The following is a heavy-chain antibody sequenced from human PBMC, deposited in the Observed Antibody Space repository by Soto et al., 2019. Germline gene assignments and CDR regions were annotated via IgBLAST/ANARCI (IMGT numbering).Heavy chain of an antibody. Sequence: PRLSCAASGFTFSSYAMSWVRQAPGKGLEWVSAISGSGGSTYYADSVKGRFTISRDNSKNTLYLQMNSLRAEDTAVYYCAKDRDGYNWYYSYGMDVWGQGTTVTVYS. CDR3: AKDRDGYNWYYSYGMDV. CDR2: ISGSGGST. J-gene: IGHJ6*02. D-gene: IGHD5-12*01. V-gene: IGHV3-23*01. CDR1: GFTFSSYA.